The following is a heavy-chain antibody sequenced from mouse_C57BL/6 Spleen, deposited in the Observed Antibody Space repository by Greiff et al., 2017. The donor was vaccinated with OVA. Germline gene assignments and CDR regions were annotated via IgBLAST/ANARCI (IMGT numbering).Heavy chain of an antibody. V-gene: IGHV1-66*01. D-gene: IGHD2-3*01. CDR3: ARGLYEDYFDY. Sequence: VQLQQSGPELVKPGASVKISCKASGYSFTSYYIHWVKQRPGQGLEWIGWIYPGSGNTKYNEKFKGKATLTADTSSSTAYMQLSSLTSEDSAVYYCARGLYEDYFDYWGQGTTLTVSS. CDR1: GYSFTSYY. CDR2: IYPGSGNT. J-gene: IGHJ2*01.